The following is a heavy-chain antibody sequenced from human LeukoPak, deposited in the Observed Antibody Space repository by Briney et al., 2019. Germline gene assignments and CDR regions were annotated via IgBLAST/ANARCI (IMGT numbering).Heavy chain of an antibody. CDR2: IIPIFGTA. CDR3: ARDPAGYCSGGSCYSGFYFDN. Sequence: GASVKVSCKASGYTFTSCGISWVRQAPGQGLEWMGGIIPIFGTANYAQKFQGRVTITADESTSTAYMELSSLRSEDTAVYYCARDPAGYCSGGSCYSGFYFDNWGQGTLVTVSS. CDR1: GYTFTSCG. D-gene: IGHD2-15*01. V-gene: IGHV1-69*13. J-gene: IGHJ4*02.